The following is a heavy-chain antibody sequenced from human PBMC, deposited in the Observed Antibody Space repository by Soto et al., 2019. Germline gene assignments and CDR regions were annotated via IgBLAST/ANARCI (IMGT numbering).Heavy chain of an antibody. Sequence: EVQLLESGGGLVQPEGSLRLSCAASGFTFSSHAMSWVRQAPGKGLEWVSAISYSGTTTYYAESVKGRFTISRDNSKNTLYLQMNSLRVEDTAICYCAKRFTLFGEVKLSPDFDYWGQGTLVTVSS. V-gene: IGHV3-23*01. CDR1: GFTFSSHA. CDR3: AKRFTLFGEVKLSPDFDY. J-gene: IGHJ4*02. D-gene: IGHD3-3*01. CDR2: ISYSGTTT.